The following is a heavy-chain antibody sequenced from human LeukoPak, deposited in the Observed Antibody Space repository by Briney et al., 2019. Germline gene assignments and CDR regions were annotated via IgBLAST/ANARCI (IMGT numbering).Heavy chain of an antibody. J-gene: IGHJ4*02. V-gene: IGHV3-48*01. CDR1: GSRFSDYN. CDR3: AGRFDY. CDR2: ISSSGSTM. Sequence: GGSLRLSCVVSGSRFSDYNMNWVRQAPGKGLEWVSYISSSGSTMDYADSVKGRFTISRDNAKNSLYLQMNSLRAEDTAVYYCAGRFDYWGQGTLVTVSS.